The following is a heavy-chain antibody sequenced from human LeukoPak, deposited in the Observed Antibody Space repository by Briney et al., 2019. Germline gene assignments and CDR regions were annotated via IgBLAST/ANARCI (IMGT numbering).Heavy chain of an antibody. J-gene: IGHJ4*02. D-gene: IGHD5-18*01. V-gene: IGHV1-69*05. Sequence: GASVKVSCKASGGTFSSDAISWVRQAPGQGLEWMGRIIPIFGTANYAQKFQGRVTITTDESTSTAYMELSSLRSEDTAVYYCARDRYSYGYFDYWGQGTLVTVSS. CDR3: ARDRYSYGYFDY. CDR1: GGTFSSDA. CDR2: IIPIFGTA.